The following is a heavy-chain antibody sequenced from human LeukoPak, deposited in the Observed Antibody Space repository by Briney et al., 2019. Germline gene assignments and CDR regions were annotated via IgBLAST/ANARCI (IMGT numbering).Heavy chain of an antibody. J-gene: IGHJ5*02. Sequence: GGSPRLSCAASGFTFSSYWMSWVRQAPGKGLEWVANIKQDGSEKYYVDSVKGRFTISRDNAKNSLYLQMNSLRAEDTAVYYCARPYYYDSSGYSSWGQGTLVTVSS. D-gene: IGHD3-22*01. CDR3: ARPYYYDSSGYSS. CDR1: GFTFSSYW. V-gene: IGHV3-7*03. CDR2: IKQDGSEK.